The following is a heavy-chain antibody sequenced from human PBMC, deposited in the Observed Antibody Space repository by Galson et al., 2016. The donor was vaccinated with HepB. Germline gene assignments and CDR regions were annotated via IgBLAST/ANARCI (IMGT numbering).Heavy chain of an antibody. CDR2: TYYRSKWYN. J-gene: IGHJ4*02. D-gene: IGHD6-25*01. CDR1: GDSVSSNSAA. CDR3: AGEGASGYALDY. Sequence: YAISGDSVSSNSAAWNWIGQSPSRGLEWLGRTYYRSKWYNDYAESVKSRITINPDTSKNQFSLQLHSVTPDDTAFYYCAGEGASGYALDYWGQGTLVTVSS. V-gene: IGHV6-1*01.